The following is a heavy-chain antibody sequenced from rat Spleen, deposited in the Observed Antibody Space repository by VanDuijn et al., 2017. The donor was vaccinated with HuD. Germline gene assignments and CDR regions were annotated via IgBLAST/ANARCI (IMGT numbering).Heavy chain of an antibody. CDR1: GFPLRNYG. J-gene: IGHJ3*01. D-gene: IGHD1-11*01. CDR2: IWGNGNT. V-gene: IGHV2-13*01. Sequence: QVQLKESGPGLVQPSQTLSLTCTVSGFPLRNYGIIWVRQPPRKGLEWMGIIWGNGNTNYNSVIETRLSISRDTSKSQVYLKMNSLQTEDTVIYFCARSYGGYTSNWFPYWGQGTLVTVSS. CDR3: ARSYGGYTSNWFPY.